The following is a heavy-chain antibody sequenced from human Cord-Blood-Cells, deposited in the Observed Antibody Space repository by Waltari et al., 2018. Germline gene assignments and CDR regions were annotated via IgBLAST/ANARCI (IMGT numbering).Heavy chain of an antibody. Sequence: QVQLQPWRDGLLKPSETLSLTCAVYGESFSGYYWSWIRQPPGKGLVSIGESKRSGSTNCNPSVRSRVSISVDTAKNQFSRKLSSVAAADTAVYYCARGFCSGGSCYKHNWFDPWGQGTLVTVSS. D-gene: IGHD2-15*01. V-gene: IGHV4-34*01. J-gene: IGHJ5*02. CDR3: ARGFCSGGSCYKHNWFDP. CDR2: SKRSGST. CDR1: GESFSGYY.